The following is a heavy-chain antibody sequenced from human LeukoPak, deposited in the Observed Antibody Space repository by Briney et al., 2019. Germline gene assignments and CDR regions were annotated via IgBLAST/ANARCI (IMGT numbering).Heavy chain of an antibody. CDR2: INHNGNVN. CDR1: GFTFHNYY. Sequence: PGGSLRLSCVASGFTFHNYYISWVRQAPGKGLEWVASINHNGNVNYYVDSVKGRFTISRDNAKNSLYLQMSNLRAEDTAVYFCARGGGLDVWGQGATVTVSS. CDR3: ARGGGLDV. D-gene: IGHD3-16*01. J-gene: IGHJ6*02. V-gene: IGHV3-7*03.